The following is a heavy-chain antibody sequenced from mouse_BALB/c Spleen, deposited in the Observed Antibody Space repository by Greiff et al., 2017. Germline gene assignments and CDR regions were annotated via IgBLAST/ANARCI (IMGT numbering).Heavy chain of an antibody. V-gene: IGHV1-37*01. J-gene: IGHJ4*01. CDR2: INPYNGDT. CDR3: GKGGNYYAMDY. CDR1: GYSFTGYF. D-gene: IGHD2-1*01. Sequence: EVKLVESGPELVKPGASVKISCKASGYSFTGYFMNWVKQSHGKSLEWIGRINPYNGDTFYNQKFKGKATLTVDKSSSTAHMELLSLTSEDSAVYYCGKGGNYYAMDYWGQGTSVTVAS.